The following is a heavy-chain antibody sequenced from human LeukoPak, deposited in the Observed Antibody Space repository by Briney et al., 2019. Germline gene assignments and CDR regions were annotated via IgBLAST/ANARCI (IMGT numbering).Heavy chain of an antibody. Sequence: GASVKVSCKTSGYTFTEYNINWVRQAPGQGLEWRGWISVYNDKTNYGQKFQGRVSMTTETSTSTAYMELRSLRSDDTAVYYCARVMVVGATSSWYFDLWGRGTLVTVSS. CDR2: ISVYNDKT. D-gene: IGHD1-26*01. CDR1: GYTFTEYN. CDR3: ARVMVVGATSSWYFDL. V-gene: IGHV1-18*01. J-gene: IGHJ2*01.